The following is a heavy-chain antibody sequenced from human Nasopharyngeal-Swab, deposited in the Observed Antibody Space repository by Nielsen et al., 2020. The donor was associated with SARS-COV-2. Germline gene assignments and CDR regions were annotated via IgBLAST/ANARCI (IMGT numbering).Heavy chain of an antibody. CDR2: IKEDESEI. CDR3: ARDWDVDTAMVGYYYDYMDV. D-gene: IGHD5-18*01. CDR1: GFPFGTFW. J-gene: IGHJ6*03. V-gene: IGHV3-7*01. Sequence: EGSLRLSCAASGFPFGTFWLFWIRQLPGKGLDWLGAIKEDESEIPYVDSVKGRFAISRDNAKNSLSLQMNSLRAEDTAVYYCARDWDVDTAMVGYYYDYMDVWGKGTTVTVSS.